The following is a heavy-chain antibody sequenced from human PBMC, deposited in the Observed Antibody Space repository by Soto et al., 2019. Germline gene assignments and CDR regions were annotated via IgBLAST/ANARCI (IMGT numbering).Heavy chain of an antibody. D-gene: IGHD6-19*01. J-gene: IGHJ3*02. CDR3: ARDKNLGGYSSGRDAFDI. V-gene: IGHV3-21*01. CDR2: ISSSSSYI. Sequence: GGSLRLSCAASGFTFSSYSMNWVRQAPGKGLEWVSSISSSSSYIYYADSVKGRFTISRDNAKNSLYLQMNSLRAEDTAVYYCARDKNLGGYSSGRDAFDIWGQGTMVTVSS. CDR1: GFTFSSYS.